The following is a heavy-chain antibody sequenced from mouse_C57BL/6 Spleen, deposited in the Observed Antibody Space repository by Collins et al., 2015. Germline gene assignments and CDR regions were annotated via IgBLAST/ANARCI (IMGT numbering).Heavy chain of an antibody. V-gene: IGHV1-55*01. J-gene: IGHJ1*03. Sequence: QVQLQQPGAELVKPGASVKMSCKASGYTFTSYWITWVKQRPGQGLEWIGDIYPGSGSTNYNEKFKSKATLTVDTSSSTAYMQLSSLTSEDSAVYYCARRYGSSWDWYFDVWGTGTTVTVSS. D-gene: IGHD1-1*01. CDR2: IYPGSGST. CDR3: ARRYGSSWDWYFDV. CDR1: GYTFTSYW.